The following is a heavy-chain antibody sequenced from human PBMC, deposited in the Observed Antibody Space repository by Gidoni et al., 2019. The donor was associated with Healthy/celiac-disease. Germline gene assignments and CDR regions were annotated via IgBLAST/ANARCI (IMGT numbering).Heavy chain of an antibody. J-gene: IGHJ6*03. Sequence: EVQLVESGGGLVQPGGSLRLSCAASGFTFSSYSMNWVRQAPGKGLEWVSSISSSSSTIYYADSVKGRFTISRDNAKNSLYLQMNSLRAEDTAVYYCARDDCSSTSCYAGSYYYYYMDVWGKGTTVTVSS. V-gene: IGHV3-48*01. CDR1: GFTFSSYS. CDR2: ISSSSSTI. D-gene: IGHD2-2*01. CDR3: ARDDCSSTSCYAGSYYYYYMDV.